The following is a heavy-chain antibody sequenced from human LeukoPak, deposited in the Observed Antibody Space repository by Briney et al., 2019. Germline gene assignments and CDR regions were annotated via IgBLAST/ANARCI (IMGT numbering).Heavy chain of an antibody. V-gene: IGHV1-2*06. CDR3: ARALVYYYDSSGYPLDY. CDR2: INPKSGGT. Sequence: GGSVKVSCKASGYTFTGYDMHWVGQAPGQGLEGMGRINPKSGGTNYAQKFQGRVTMTRETSISTAYMELSRLRSDDTAVYYCARALVYYYDSSGYPLDYWGQGTLLTVPS. D-gene: IGHD3-22*01. CDR1: GYTFTGYD. J-gene: IGHJ4*02.